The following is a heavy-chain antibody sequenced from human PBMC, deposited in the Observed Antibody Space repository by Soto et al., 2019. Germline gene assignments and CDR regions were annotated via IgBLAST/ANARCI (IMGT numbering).Heavy chain of an antibody. CDR1: GYTFTSYY. J-gene: IGHJ2*01. D-gene: IGHD6-13*01. Sequence: ASVKVSCKASGYTFTSYYMHWLRQTPGQGLEWMGIINPSGGSTSYAQKFQGRVTMTRDTSTSTVYMELSSLRSEDTAVYYCARHPVAAAGPGGWYFDLWGRGTLVPVSS. CDR2: INPSGGST. V-gene: IGHV1-46*01. CDR3: ARHPVAAAGPGGWYFDL.